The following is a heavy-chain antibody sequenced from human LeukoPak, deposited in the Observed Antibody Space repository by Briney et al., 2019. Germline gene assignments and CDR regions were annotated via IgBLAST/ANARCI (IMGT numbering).Heavy chain of an antibody. CDR1: GFRLSDYA. D-gene: IGHD3-16*01. CDR3: ALGGGY. V-gene: IGHV3-23*01. CDR2: LTASGSAT. J-gene: IGHJ4*02. Sequence: GGSLRLSCAASGFRLSDYAMSWVRQAPGKGLEWVSALTASGSATYYADSVKGRFTISRDNSKDTLYLQMNSLRAGDTAVYYCALGGGYLGQGTLVTVSS.